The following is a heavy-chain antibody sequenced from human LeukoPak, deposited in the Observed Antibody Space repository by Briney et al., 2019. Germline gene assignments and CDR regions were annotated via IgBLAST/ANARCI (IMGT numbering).Heavy chain of an antibody. CDR1: GYTLTELS. Sequence: ASVKVSCKVSGYTLTELSMHWVRQAPGKGLEWMGGYDPEDGETVYAQRFQGRVTMTEDTSTDTAYMELSSLRSEDTAVYYCATGSLRLGEFSLGYWGQGTLVTVSS. CDR3: ATGSLRLGEFSLGY. J-gene: IGHJ4*02. CDR2: YDPEDGET. D-gene: IGHD3-16*02. V-gene: IGHV1-24*01.